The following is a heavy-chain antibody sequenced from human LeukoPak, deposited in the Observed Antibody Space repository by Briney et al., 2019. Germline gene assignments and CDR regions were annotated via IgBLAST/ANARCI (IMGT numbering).Heavy chain of an antibody. V-gene: IGHV3-66*01. CDR1: GFTVSSNY. J-gene: IGHJ4*02. CDR2: IYSCGST. CDR3: ARESTEERPGC. Sequence: GGSLRLSCAASGFTVSSNYMSWVRQAPGKGLEWVSVIYSCGSTYYADSVKGRFTFSRDNSKNTVYLQMNSLRADDTAVYYCARESTEERPGCWGQGTLVTVSS. D-gene: IGHD1-1*01.